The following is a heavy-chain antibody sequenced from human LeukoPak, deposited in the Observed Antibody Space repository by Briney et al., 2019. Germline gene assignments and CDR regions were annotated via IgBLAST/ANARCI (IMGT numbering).Heavy chain of an antibody. CDR1: GYTFTSYD. CDR3: ARANLLVAGGYLYDRYYYYYGMDV. Sequence: ASVKVSCKASGYTFTSYDINWVRQATGQGLEWMGWMNPNSGNAGYAQKFQGRVTMTRNTSISTAYMELSSLRSEDTAVYYCARANLLVAGGYLYDRYYYYYGMDVWGQGTTVTVSS. V-gene: IGHV1-8*01. D-gene: IGHD3-22*01. J-gene: IGHJ6*02. CDR2: MNPNSGNA.